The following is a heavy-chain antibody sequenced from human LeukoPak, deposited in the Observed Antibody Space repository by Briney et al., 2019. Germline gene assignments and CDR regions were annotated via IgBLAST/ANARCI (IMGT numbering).Heavy chain of an antibody. CDR2: INPSGGTT. CDR3: TKEPSP. Sequence: ASVKVSCKASGYTFTSYYMHWVRQAPGQGLEWMGIINPSGGTTSPAQKFQGGVTMTRKMSTSTVYMELSSLRSVDTAVYYCTKEPSPWGQGTLVTVSS. CDR1: GYTFTSYY. V-gene: IGHV1-46*01. J-gene: IGHJ5*02.